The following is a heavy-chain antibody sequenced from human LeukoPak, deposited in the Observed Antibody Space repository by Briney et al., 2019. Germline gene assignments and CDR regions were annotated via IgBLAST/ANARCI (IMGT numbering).Heavy chain of an antibody. CDR2: IYYSGST. J-gene: IGHJ4*02. CDR1: GGSIISSSYY. V-gene: IGHV4-39*07. Sequence: SETLSLTCTVSGGSIISSSYYWGWIRQPPGKGLEWIGSIYYSGSTYYNPSLKSRVTISVDTSKNQFSLKLSSVTAADTAVYYCARAYDYVWGSYRTEYYFDYWGQGTLVTVSS. CDR3: ARAYDYVWGSYRTEYYFDY. D-gene: IGHD3-16*02.